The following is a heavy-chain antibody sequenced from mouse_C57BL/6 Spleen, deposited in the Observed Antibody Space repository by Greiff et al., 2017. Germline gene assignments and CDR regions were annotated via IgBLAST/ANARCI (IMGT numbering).Heavy chain of an antibody. J-gene: IGHJ4*01. Sequence: VQLQQSGPGLVQPSQSLSITCTVSGFSLTSYGVHWVRQPPGKGLEWLGVIWSGGNTDYNAAFISKLSISKDNSKSQVYFKMNSLQAEDTAIYYCASTYYYGSGYYAMDYWGQGTSVTVSS. V-gene: IGHV2-4*01. D-gene: IGHD1-1*01. CDR1: GFSLTSYG. CDR3: ASTYYYGSGYYAMDY. CDR2: IWSGGNT.